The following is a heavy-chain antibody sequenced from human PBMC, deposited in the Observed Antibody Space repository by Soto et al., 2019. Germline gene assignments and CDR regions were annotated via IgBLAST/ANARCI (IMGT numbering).Heavy chain of an antibody. V-gene: IGHV1-69*13. J-gene: IGHJ6*02. CDR1: GGTFSSYA. CDR3: ARDPSYSGSYLAPYYYYGMDV. Sequence: SVKVSFKASGGTFSSYAISWVRQATGQGLEWMGGIIPIFGTANYAQKFQGRVTITADESTSTAYMELSSLRSEDTAVYYCARDPSYSGSYLAPYYYYGMDVWGQGTTVTVSS. D-gene: IGHD1-26*01. CDR2: IIPIFGTA.